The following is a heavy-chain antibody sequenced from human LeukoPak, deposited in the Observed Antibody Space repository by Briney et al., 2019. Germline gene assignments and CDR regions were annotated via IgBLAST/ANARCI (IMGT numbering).Heavy chain of an antibody. D-gene: IGHD2-15*01. CDR2: ISYDGSTK. V-gene: IGHV3-30*03. CDR3: ARDIDWLDC. J-gene: IGHJ5*01. Sequence: PGGSLRLSCTASGFTFSTYGMHWVRQAPGKGLEWVTLISYDGSTKYHSDSVKGRFTLSRDNSKNTLYLQMNSLRAEDTAVYYCARDIDWLDCWGQGTLVTVSS. CDR1: GFTFSTYG.